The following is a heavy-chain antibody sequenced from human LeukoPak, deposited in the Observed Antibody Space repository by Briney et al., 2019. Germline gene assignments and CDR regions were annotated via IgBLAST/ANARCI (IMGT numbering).Heavy chain of an antibody. D-gene: IGHD3-22*01. V-gene: IGHV4-30-2*01. CDR1: GGSISSGGYS. J-gene: IGHJ3*02. CDR2: MDHSGTT. Sequence: SQTLSLTCAVSGGSISSGGYSWSWIPQPPGKGLEWVGYMDHSGTTHYNPSLKSRVTISVDRSKNQFSLKLSFVTAADTAVYYCVRGYYYDSSGYWVRAFDIWGQGTMVTVSS. CDR3: VRGYYYDSSGYWVRAFDI.